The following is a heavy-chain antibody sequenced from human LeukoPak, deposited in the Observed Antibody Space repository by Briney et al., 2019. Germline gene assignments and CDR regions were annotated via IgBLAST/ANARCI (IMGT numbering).Heavy chain of an antibody. J-gene: IGHJ3*02. CDR1: GLTFSGSS. CDR3: TRPPRNDYNDAFDI. CDR2: IRSKAHSYAT. V-gene: IGHV3-73*01. Sequence: GGSLRLSCAASGLTFSGSSMHWVRQASGKGLEWVGRIRSKAHSYATAYAASVKGRFTISRDDSKNTAYLQMNSLKSDDTAVYYCTRPPRNDYNDAFDIWGQGTMVTVSS. D-gene: IGHD5-24*01.